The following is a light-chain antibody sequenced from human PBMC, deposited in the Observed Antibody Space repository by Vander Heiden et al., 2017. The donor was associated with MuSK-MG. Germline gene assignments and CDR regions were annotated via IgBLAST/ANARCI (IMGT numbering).Light chain of an antibody. Sequence: MVMTQSPPTLSVSPEERATLSCRASQSVNTNLAWYQQKPGQAPRLLIYGASTRASGIPARFSGSGSGTEFTLTISSLQSEDFAFYYCQQYNDWWTFGQGTKVEIK. J-gene: IGKJ1*01. CDR3: QQYNDWWT. V-gene: IGKV3-15*01. CDR2: GAS. CDR1: QSVNTN.